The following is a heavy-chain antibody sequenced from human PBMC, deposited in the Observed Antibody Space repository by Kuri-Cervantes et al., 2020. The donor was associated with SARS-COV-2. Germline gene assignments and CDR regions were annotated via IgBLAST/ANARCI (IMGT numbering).Heavy chain of an antibody. D-gene: IGHD4-17*01. Sequence: GGSLRLSCAASGFTFSRYSMNWVRQAPGKGLEWVSYISGSSTSLYYADSLKGRFTISRDSSKNTLYLQMNSLRAEDTAVYYCARGYGDSLYWGQGTLVTVSS. CDR2: ISGSSTSL. J-gene: IGHJ4*02. CDR1: GFTFSRYS. CDR3: ARGYGDSLY. V-gene: IGHV3-21*04.